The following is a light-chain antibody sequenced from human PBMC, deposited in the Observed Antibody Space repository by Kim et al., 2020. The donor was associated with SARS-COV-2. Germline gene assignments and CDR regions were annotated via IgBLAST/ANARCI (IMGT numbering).Light chain of an antibody. CDR3: QSYNRSNVV. CDR2: EDD. Sequence: NFMLTQPHSVSESPGKTVTISCTRSSGSIDDNYVQWYQQRPGGVPTTVIYEDDQRPSGVSDRFSGSIDNSSNSASLTISGLKTEDEADYYCQSYNRSNVVFGGGTQLNVL. J-gene: IGLJ2*01. CDR1: SGSIDDNY. V-gene: IGLV6-57*04.